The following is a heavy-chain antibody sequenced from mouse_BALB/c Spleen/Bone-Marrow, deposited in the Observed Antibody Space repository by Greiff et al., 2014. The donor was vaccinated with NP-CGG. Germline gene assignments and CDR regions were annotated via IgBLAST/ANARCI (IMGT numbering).Heavy chain of an antibody. V-gene: IGHV1-9*01. CDR2: ILPGRGST. CDR1: GYTFSSYW. J-gene: IGHJ4*01. D-gene: IGHD1-1*01. Sequence: VKLMESGAELMKPGASVKISCKATGYTFSSYWIEWVKQRPGHGLEWIGEILPGRGSTNYNEKFEGKATFTSDTSSNTAYMQLGSLTSEDSAVYYCARWDTTAMDYWGQGTSVTVSS. CDR3: ARWDTTAMDY.